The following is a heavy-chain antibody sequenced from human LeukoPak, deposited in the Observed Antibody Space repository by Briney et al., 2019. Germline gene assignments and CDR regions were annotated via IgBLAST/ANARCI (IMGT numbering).Heavy chain of an antibody. CDR2: INLDGNGR. Sequence: GGSLRLSCAASGFFFSNYWMSWVRQAQGKGLEWVANINLDGNGRFYVDSVKGRFTISRDNSKNTLYLQMNSLRAEDTAVYYCARDSLGGSSWYVYYYYYYMDVWGKGTTVTVSS. V-gene: IGHV3-7*01. CDR3: ARDSLGGSSWYVYYYYYYMDV. D-gene: IGHD6-13*01. J-gene: IGHJ6*03. CDR1: GFFFSNYW.